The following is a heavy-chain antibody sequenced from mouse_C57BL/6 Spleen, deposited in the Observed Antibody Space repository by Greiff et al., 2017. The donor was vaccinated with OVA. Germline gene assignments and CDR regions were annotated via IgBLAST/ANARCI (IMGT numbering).Heavy chain of an antibody. J-gene: IGHJ4*01. Sequence: EVQLQQSGPELVKPGASVKISCKASGYTFTDYYMHWVKQSHGKSLEWIGDINPNNGGTSYNQQFKGKATLTVDKSSSTAYMELRSLTSEYSAVXYCARSYDYYAMDDWGQGTSVTVSS. CDR1: GYTFTDYY. CDR2: INPNNGGT. V-gene: IGHV1-26*01. CDR3: ARSYDYYAMDD.